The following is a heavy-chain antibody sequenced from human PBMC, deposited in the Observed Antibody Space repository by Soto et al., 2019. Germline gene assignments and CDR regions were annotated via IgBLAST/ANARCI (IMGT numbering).Heavy chain of an antibody. J-gene: IGHJ4*02. D-gene: IGHD3-22*01. CDR2: IDWDEDR. CDR3: ARMRSDYDSSGLDY. V-gene: IGHV2-70*04. Sequence: GPTLVNPTETLTLTCTFSGFSLSTSGMRVSWIRQAPGKALEWLARIDWDEDRFYSTSLKTRLTISKDTSKNQVVLTMTKMDPVDTATYYCARMRSDYDSSGLDYWGQGILVTVS. CDR1: GFSLSTSGMR.